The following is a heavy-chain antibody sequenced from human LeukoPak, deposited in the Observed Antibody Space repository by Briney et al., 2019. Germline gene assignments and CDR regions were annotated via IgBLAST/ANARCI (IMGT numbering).Heavy chain of an antibody. CDR3: AARYCTSSSCHSNFDY. CDR2: IHNSGST. CDR1: GGSISSNY. D-gene: IGHD2-2*01. J-gene: IGHJ4*02. V-gene: IGHV4-59*01. Sequence: SETLSLTCTVAGGSISSNYWSWIRQPPGKGLEWIGYIHNSGSTNYNPSLKSRVTISVDTSKKQFSLKLSSVTATDTAVYYCAARYCTSSSCHSNFDYWGQGTLVTVSS.